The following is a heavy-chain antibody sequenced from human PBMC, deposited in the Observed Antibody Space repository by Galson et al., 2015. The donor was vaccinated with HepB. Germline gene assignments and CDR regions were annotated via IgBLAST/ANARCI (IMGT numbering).Heavy chain of an antibody. J-gene: IGHJ6*02. V-gene: IGHV3-48*01. Sequence: SLRLSCAASGFTFSSYSMNWVRQAPGKGLEWVSYISSSSSTIYYADSVKGRFTISRDNAKNSLYLQMNSLRAEDTAVYYCARDLGYDILTGYYPYYYYYYGMDVWGQGTTVNVSS. CDR1: GFTFSSYS. CDR3: ARDLGYDILTGYYPYYYYYYGMDV. CDR2: ISSSSSTI. D-gene: IGHD3-9*01.